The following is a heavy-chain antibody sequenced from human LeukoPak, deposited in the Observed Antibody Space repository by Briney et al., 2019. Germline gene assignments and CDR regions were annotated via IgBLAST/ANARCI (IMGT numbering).Heavy chain of an antibody. CDR3: ARGAGYNYPYYFDY. CDR2: IYSGGST. V-gene: IGHV3-53*01. D-gene: IGHD5-24*01. J-gene: IGHJ4*02. Sequence: GGSLRLSCAASGFTVSSNYMSWVRQAPGKGLEWISVIYSGGSTYYADSVKGRFTISRDNSKNTLYLQMNSLRAEDTAVYYCARGAGYNYPYYFDYWGQGTLVTVSS. CDR1: GFTVSSNY.